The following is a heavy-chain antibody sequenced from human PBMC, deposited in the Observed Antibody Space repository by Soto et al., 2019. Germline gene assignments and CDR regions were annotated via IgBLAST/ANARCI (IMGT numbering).Heavy chain of an antibody. CDR1: GGSISSYY. CDR3: ARTSGGMTYYYYGMDV. V-gene: IGHV4-59*01. J-gene: IGHJ6*02. Sequence: SETLSLTCTVSGGSISSYYWSWIRQPPGKGLGWIGYIYYSGSTNYNPSLKSRVTISVDTSKNQFSLKLSSVTAADTAVYYCARTSGGMTYYYYGMDVWGQGTTVTVSS. D-gene: IGHD2-15*01. CDR2: IYYSGST.